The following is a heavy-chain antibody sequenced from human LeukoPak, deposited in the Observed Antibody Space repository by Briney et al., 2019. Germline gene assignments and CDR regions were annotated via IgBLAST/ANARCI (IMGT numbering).Heavy chain of an antibody. D-gene: IGHD3-22*01. CDR3: VRGSGGYTMTVVWETLDY. Sequence: GRSLRLSCAVSGFNFDEYAMHWVRQAPGKGLEWVSGINWNKGSVGYADSVKGRFTISRDNAKNSLYLQMNSLRAEDTALYYCVRGSGGYTMTVVWETLDYWGQGTLVTVSS. V-gene: IGHV3-9*01. CDR2: INWNKGSV. CDR1: GFNFDEYA. J-gene: IGHJ4*02.